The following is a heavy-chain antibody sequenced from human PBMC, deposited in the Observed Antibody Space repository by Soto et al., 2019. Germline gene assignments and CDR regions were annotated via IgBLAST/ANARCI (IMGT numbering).Heavy chain of an antibody. CDR3: AKGEKNYDYVWGSYGMDV. J-gene: IGHJ6*02. V-gene: IGHV3-30*18. CDR1: GFTFSSYG. CDR2: ISYDGSNK. Sequence: GGSLRLSCAASGFTFSSYGMHWVRQAPGKGLEWVAVISYDGSNKYYADSVKGRFTISRDNSKNTLYLQTNSLRAEDTAVYYCAKGEKNYDYVWGSYGMDVWGQGTTVTVSS. D-gene: IGHD3-16*01.